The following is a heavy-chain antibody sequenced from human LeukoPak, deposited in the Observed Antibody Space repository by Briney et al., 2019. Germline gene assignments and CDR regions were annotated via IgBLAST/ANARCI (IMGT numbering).Heavy chain of an antibody. CDR2: INPNSGGT. Sequence: ASVKVSCKASGYTFTGYYMHWVRQAPGQGLEWMGWINPNSGGTNYAQKFQGRVTMTRDTSISTAYMELSRLRSDDTAVYYCARETWFGELSNWFDPWGQGTLVTVSS. CDR1: GYTFTGYY. J-gene: IGHJ5*02. CDR3: ARETWFGELSNWFDP. D-gene: IGHD3-10*01. V-gene: IGHV1-2*02.